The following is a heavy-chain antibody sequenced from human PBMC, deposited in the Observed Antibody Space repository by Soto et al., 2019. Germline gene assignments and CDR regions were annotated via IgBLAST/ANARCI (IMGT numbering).Heavy chain of an antibody. J-gene: IGHJ4*02. CDR1: GFSLTTDRVG. D-gene: IGHD1-26*01. CDR2: IYWDDSK. V-gene: IGHV2-5*02. CDR3: AHAYGGRSLY. Sequence: QITLKESGPTLVKPTQTLTLTCTFSGFSLTTDRVGVGWIRQPPGEALEWLAVIYWDDSKTYRPSLESRLTITKDTXKXQVAXXMTNMDSLDTATYYCAHAYGGRSLYWGQGTLVTVSS.